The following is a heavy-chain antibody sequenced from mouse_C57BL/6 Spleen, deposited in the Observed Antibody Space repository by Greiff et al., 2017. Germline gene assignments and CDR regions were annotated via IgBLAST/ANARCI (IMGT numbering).Heavy chain of an antibody. CDR1: GFSLTSYG. Sequence: VQLVESGPGLVQPSQSLSITCTVSGFSLTSYGVHWVRQSPGTGLAWLGVIWSGGSTDYNAAFISRLGISKDNAKSHVFFKMNSLQADDTAINYCAAGANWDAFDYWGQGTTLTVSS. CDR3: AAGANWDAFDY. V-gene: IGHV2-2*01. CDR2: IWSGGST. J-gene: IGHJ2*01. D-gene: IGHD4-1*01.